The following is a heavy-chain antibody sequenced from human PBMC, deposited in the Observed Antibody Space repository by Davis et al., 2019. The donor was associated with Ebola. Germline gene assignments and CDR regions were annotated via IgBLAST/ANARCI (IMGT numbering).Heavy chain of an antibody. Sequence: PGGSLRLSCAASGFTVSSNYMSWVRQAPGKGLEWVSVIYSGGSTYYADSVKGRFTISRDNSKNTLYLQMNSLRAEDTAVYYCARDHYDRGPEYWGQGTLVTVSS. V-gene: IGHV3-53*01. CDR1: GFTVSSNY. CDR2: IYSGGST. J-gene: IGHJ4*02. D-gene: IGHD3-22*01. CDR3: ARDHYDRGPEY.